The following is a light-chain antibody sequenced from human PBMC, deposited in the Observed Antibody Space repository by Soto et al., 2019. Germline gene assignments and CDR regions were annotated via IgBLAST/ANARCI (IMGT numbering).Light chain of an antibody. J-gene: IGKJ1*01. Sequence: DIQMIKYPYSLSGSVGDRVTITCRASQSVNNWLAWYQQKPGKAPMLLIYGASSLESGVPSRFSGSRSGTEFTLTISSLHPDDFATYYFQEYNSFSPTFGQGTKVDIK. CDR1: QSVNNW. CDR3: QEYNSFSPT. V-gene: IGKV1-5*01. CDR2: GAS.